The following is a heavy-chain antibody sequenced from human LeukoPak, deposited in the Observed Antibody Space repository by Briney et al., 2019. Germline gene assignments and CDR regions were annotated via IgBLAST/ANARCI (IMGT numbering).Heavy chain of an antibody. Sequence: ASVKVSCKASGYTFTGYYIHWVRQAPGQGLECMGRINPNSGGTNYAQKFQGRVTMTRDTSISTAYMELSRLRSDDTAVYYCARGGSGSYFSWLDPWGQGTLVTVSS. V-gene: IGHV1-2*06. D-gene: IGHD3-10*01. CDR2: INPNSGGT. CDR3: ARGGSGSYFSWLDP. CDR1: GYTFTGYY. J-gene: IGHJ5*02.